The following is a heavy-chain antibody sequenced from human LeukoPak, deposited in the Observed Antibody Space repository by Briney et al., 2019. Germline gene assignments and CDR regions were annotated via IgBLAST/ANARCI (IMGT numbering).Heavy chain of an antibody. CDR3: ARDLVQLERHLDY. CDR1: GYTFTTYG. CDR2: ISTSNGNT. D-gene: IGHD1-1*01. J-gene: IGHJ4*02. Sequence: GASVKVSCKTSGYTFTTYGISWVRQAPGQGLEWMGWISTSNGNTNYAQKLQGRVTMTTDTSTSTAFMELRSLRSDDTAVYYCARDLVQLERHLDYWGQGTLVTVSS. V-gene: IGHV1-18*01.